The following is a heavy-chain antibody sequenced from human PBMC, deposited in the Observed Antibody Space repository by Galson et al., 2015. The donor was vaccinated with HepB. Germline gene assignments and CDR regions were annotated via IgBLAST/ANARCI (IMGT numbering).Heavy chain of an antibody. Sequence: SLRLSCATSGFIFNSYGMHWVRQAPGKGLEWMAQISFDGRNPFYADSVKGRFSISRDDSRKTLFLQMNSLGPEDTALYYCAKPAFGGNSHFDYWGQGTLVTVSS. D-gene: IGHD4-23*01. CDR3: AKPAFGGNSHFDY. CDR2: ISFDGRNP. CDR1: GFIFNSYG. J-gene: IGHJ4*02. V-gene: IGHV3-30*18.